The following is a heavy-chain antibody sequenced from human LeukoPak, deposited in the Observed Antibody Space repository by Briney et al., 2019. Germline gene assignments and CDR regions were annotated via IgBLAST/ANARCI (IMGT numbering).Heavy chain of an antibody. Sequence: ASVKVSCKASGYTFTGYYMHWVRQAPGQGLEWMGWINPNSGGTNYAQKFQGRVTMTRDTSISTAYMELSRLRSDDTVVYYCARVWGQVVPAAIPFDYWGQGTLVTVSS. CDR2: INPNSGGT. J-gene: IGHJ4*02. V-gene: IGHV1-2*02. CDR3: ARVWGQVVPAAIPFDY. CDR1: GYTFTGYY. D-gene: IGHD2-2*01.